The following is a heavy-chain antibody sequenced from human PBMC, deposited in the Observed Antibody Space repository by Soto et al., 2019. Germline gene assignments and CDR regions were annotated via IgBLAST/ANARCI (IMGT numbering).Heavy chain of an antibody. D-gene: IGHD4-17*01. CDR1: GFTFGDYT. CDR3: ARDLASSDYDDFYGMDG. J-gene: IGHJ6*02. CDR2: IRSKAYGATT. V-gene: IGHV3-49*03. Sequence: PGGSLRLSCVASGFTFGDYTMSWFRQAPGGGLEWVSFIRSKAYGATTEYAASVKGRFTISRDDSKSIAYLQMNSLKSEGTAVYYCARDLASSDYDDFYGMDGWGQVTTVTVSS.